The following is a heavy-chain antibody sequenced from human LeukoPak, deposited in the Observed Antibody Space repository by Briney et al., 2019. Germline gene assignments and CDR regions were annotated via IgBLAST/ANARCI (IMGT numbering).Heavy chain of an antibody. V-gene: IGHV3-11*01. Sequence: GGSLRLSCAASGFTFSDCYMSWIRQAPGKGLEWVSYISSSGSTIYYADSVKGRFTISRDNAKNSLYLQMNSLRAEDTAVYYCARDRRTYYYDSKGFDIWGQGTMVTVSS. CDR3: ARDRRTYYYDSKGFDI. J-gene: IGHJ3*02. CDR2: ISSSGSTI. CDR1: GFTFSDCY. D-gene: IGHD3-22*01.